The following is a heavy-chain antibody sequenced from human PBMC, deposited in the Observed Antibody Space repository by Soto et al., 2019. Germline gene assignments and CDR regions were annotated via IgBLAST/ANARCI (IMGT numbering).Heavy chain of an antibody. D-gene: IGHD3-22*01. CDR3: ARLKNYYDSSGYFLVHNWFDP. CDR2: TYPGDSDT. CDR1: GYSFTSYW. V-gene: IGHV5-51*01. Sequence: GESLKISCKGSGYSFTSYWIGWVRQMPGKGLEWMGITYPGDSDTRYSPSFQGQVTISADKSISTAYLQWSSLKTSDTAMYYCARLKNYYDSSGYFLVHNWFDPWGQGTLVTVSS. J-gene: IGHJ5*02.